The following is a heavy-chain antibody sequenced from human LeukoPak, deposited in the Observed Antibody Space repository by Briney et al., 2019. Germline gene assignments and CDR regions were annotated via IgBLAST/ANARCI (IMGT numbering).Heavy chain of an antibody. CDR3: ARDFGGSYSVDY. D-gene: IGHD1-26*01. Sequence: GGSLRLSCAASGFTFSSYSMNWVRQAPGKGLEWVSSISSSSSYIYYADSVKGRFTISRDNAKNSLYLQMNSLRAEDTAVYYCARDFGGSYSVDYWGQGTLVTVSP. CDR2: ISSSSSYI. CDR1: GFTFSSYS. V-gene: IGHV3-21*01. J-gene: IGHJ4*02.